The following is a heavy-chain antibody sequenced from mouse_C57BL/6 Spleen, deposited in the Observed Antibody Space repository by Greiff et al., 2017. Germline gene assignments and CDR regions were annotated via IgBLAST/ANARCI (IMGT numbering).Heavy chain of an antibody. CDR1: GFTFSSYG. CDR3: ARHDDGYRYRYFDV. CDR2: ISSGGSYT. Sequence: EVHLVESGGDLVKPGGSLKLSCAASGFTFSSYGMSWVRQTPDKRLEWVATISSGGSYTYYPDSVRGRFTSSRDNAKNTLYLQMSILKSEDTAMYYCARHDDGYRYRYFDVWGTGTTVTVSS. D-gene: IGHD2-3*01. J-gene: IGHJ1*03. V-gene: IGHV5-6*01.